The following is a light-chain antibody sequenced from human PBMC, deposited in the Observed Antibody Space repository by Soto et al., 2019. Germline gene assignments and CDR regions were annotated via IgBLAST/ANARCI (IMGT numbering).Light chain of an antibody. CDR3: SSYTSIGTYV. J-gene: IGLJ1*01. CDR2: DVT. Sequence: QSVLTQPASVSGFPGQSITISCTRTSSDVGGYNFVSWYQQHPDKAPKLMIYDVTNRPSGVSNRFSGSKPGNTDSLTISGLQAEDEADYYCSSYTSIGTYVFGTGTKVTV. CDR1: SSDVGGYNF. V-gene: IGLV2-14*01.